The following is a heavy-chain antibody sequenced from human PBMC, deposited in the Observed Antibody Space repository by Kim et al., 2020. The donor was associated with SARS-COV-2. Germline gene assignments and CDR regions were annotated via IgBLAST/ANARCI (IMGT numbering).Heavy chain of an antibody. V-gene: IGHV4-61*01. Sequence: SETLSLTCTVSGGSVSSGSYYWSWIRQPPGKGLEWIGYIYYSGSTNYNPSLKSRVTISVDTSKNQFSLKLSSVTAADTAVYYCARDHRPRGYSYGRYYYGMDVWGQGTTVTVSS. CDR1: GGSVSSGSYY. CDR3: ARDHRPRGYSYGRYYYGMDV. CDR2: IYYSGST. J-gene: IGHJ6*02. D-gene: IGHD5-18*01.